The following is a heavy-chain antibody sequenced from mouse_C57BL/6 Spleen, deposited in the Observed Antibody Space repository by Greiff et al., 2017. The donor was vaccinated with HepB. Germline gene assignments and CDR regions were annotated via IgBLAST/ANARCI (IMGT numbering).Heavy chain of an antibody. CDR3: ARWDYDGFAY. D-gene: IGHD2-4*01. J-gene: IGHJ3*01. CDR1: GYSITSGYY. V-gene: IGHV3-6*01. CDR2: ISYDGSN. Sequence: EVQLQESGPGLVKPSQSLSLTCSVTGYSITSGYYWNWIRQFPGNKLEWMGYISYDGSNNYNPSLKNRISITRDTSKNQFFLKLNSVTTEDTATYYVARWDYDGFAYWGQGTLVTVSA.